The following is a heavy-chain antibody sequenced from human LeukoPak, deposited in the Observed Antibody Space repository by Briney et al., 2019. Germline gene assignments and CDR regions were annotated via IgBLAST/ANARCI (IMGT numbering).Heavy chain of an antibody. CDR1: GSTFGDHP. V-gene: IGHV3-49*04. CDR2: IRSKAYGGTT. D-gene: IGHD2-2*01. Sequence: GGSLRLSCTPSGSTFGDHPMSWVRQAPGKGLEWVGFIRSKAYGGTTEYAASVKGRFTISRDDSKSIVYLQMNSLKTEDTAVYYCSRGEYQLRNWGQGTLVIVSS. J-gene: IGHJ4*02. CDR3: SRGEYQLRN.